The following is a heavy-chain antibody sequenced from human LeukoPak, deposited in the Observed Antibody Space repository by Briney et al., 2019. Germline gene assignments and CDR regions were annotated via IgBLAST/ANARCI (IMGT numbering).Heavy chain of an antibody. CDR1: GYRFTSYW. D-gene: IGHD2-2*02. CDR3: ARLLGYCSSTSCYMNWFDP. CDR2: IYPGDSDT. Sequence: GESLKISCKGSGYRFTSYWIGWVRQMPGKGLEWMGIIYPGDSDTRYSPSFQGQVTISADKSISTAYLQWSSLKASDTAMYYCARLLGYCSSTSCYMNWFDPWGQGTLVTVSS. V-gene: IGHV5-51*01. J-gene: IGHJ5*02.